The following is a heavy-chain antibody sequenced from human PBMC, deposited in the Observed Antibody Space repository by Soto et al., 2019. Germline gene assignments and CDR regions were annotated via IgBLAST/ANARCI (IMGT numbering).Heavy chain of an antibody. J-gene: IGHJ4*02. CDR2: IDSDGSSI. CDR3: ARSACTTNSCYRGGFDF. CDR1: GFTFSNFW. V-gene: IGHV3-74*02. D-gene: IGHD2-2*02. Sequence: VQLVESGGGLVQPGGSLRLSCAASGFTFSNFWMHWVRQGPGKGPVWVSRIDSDGSSIRYADSVKGRFTISRDNGKNTLYIQMNSLRSEDTAVYYCARSACTTNSCYRGGFDFWGQGTLVTVSS.